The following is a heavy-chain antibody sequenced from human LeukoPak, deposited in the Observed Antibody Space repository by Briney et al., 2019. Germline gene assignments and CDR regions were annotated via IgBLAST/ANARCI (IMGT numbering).Heavy chain of an antibody. V-gene: IGHV3-7*01. J-gene: IGHJ4*02. D-gene: IGHD3-10*02. CDR3: VRDRDFYVFDY. Sequence: PGGSLRLSCDASGFTFNAYWMAWVRQPPGKGREWVANIMKDGGVKQYMDSVKGRFTISRDNAKNSLFLHMSSLRAEDTAVYYCVRDRDFYVFDYWGQGTLVTVSS. CDR1: GFTFNAYW. CDR2: IMKDGGVK.